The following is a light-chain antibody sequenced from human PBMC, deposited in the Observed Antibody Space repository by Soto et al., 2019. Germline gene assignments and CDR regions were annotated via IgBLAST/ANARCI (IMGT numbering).Light chain of an antibody. CDR3: QQHYSWPIT. CDR2: DAS. Sequence: EIVLTQSPATLSLSAGEGATLSCRASQSIGSELAWYQQKPVQTPRLVIADASNRATGIPARFSVSGSATDFTLTIRTVEPGDVGIYYGQQHYSWPITFGQGTRLEIK. CDR1: QSIGSE. V-gene: IGKV3-11*01. J-gene: IGKJ5*01.